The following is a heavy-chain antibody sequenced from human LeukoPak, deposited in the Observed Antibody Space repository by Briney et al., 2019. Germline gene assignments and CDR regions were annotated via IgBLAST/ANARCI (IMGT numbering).Heavy chain of an antibody. CDR1: GYTFTGYY. D-gene: IGHD5-24*01. J-gene: IGHJ4*02. CDR3: ARDRDGYNYFDY. Sequence: ASVRVSCKASGYTFTGYYMHWLRQAPGQGLEWMGWINPNSGGTNYAQKFQGRVTMTRDTSISTAYMELNRLRSDDTAVYYCARDRDGYNYFDYWGQGTLVTVSS. V-gene: IGHV1-2*02. CDR2: INPNSGGT.